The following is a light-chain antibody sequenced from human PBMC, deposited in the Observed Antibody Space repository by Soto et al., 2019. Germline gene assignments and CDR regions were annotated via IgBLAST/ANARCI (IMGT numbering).Light chain of an antibody. Sequence: QSVLTQPASVSGSPGQSITISCTGTSSDVGGYDYVSWYQQYPGKAPKFMIYGVTNRPSGVSHRFSGSKSGNTASLTISGLQAEDEADYYCTSYTTTSTYVFGTGTKVTVL. V-gene: IGLV2-14*01. CDR3: TSYTTTSTYV. CDR2: GVT. CDR1: SSDVGGYDY. J-gene: IGLJ1*01.